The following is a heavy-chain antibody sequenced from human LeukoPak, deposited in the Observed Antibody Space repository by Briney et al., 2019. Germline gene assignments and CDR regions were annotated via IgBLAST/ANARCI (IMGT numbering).Heavy chain of an antibody. CDR2: IYYSGST. CDR3: ARHLYTSSSWYWKMINWFDP. Sequence: SETLSLTCTVSGGSISSSSYYWGWIRQPPGKGLEWIGSIYYSGSTYYNPSLKSRVTISVDTSKNQFSLKLSSVTAADTAVYYCARHLYTSSSWYWKMINWFDPWGQGTLVTLSS. D-gene: IGHD6-13*01. V-gene: IGHV4-39*01. CDR1: GGSISSSSYY. J-gene: IGHJ5*02.